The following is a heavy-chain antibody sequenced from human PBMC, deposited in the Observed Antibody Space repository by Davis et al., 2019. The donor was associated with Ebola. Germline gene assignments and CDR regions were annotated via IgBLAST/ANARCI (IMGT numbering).Heavy chain of an antibody. CDR1: GGTFSSYA. CDR3: ARGAPDGTPGWFDP. D-gene: IGHD1-26*01. CDR2: MNPNSGNT. J-gene: IGHJ5*02. Sequence: ASVKVSCKASGGTFSSYAISWVRQATGQGLEWMGWMNPNSGNTGYAQKFQGRVTMTRNTSISTAYMELSSLRSEDTAVYYCARGAPDGTPGWFDPWGQGTLVTVSS. V-gene: IGHV1-8*02.